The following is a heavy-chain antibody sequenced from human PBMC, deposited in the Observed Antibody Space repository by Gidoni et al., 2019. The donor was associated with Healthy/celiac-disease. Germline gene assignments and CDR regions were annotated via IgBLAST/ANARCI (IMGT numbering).Heavy chain of an antibody. CDR1: GVSVSSCGYY. Sequence: VSGVSVSSCGYYWSWIRQHPGKGLEWIVYIYYSGSTYYHPSLKSRVTISVDTSKNQFSLKLSSVTAADTAGYYCASYGSGSYGVYWFDPWGQGTLVTVSS. D-gene: IGHD3-10*01. V-gene: IGHV4-31*02. J-gene: IGHJ5*02. CDR2: IYYSGST. CDR3: ASYGSGSYGVYWFDP.